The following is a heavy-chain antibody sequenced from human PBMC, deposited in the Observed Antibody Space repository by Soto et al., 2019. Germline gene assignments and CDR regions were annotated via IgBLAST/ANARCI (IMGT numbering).Heavy chain of an antibody. D-gene: IGHD3-9*01. J-gene: IGHJ4*02. V-gene: IGHV1-69*13. CDR2: IIPTFGTA. CDR1: GDTFSSYA. CDR3: AREDDILTAYTN. Sequence: SVKVSCKASGDTFSSYAISWVRQAPGQGLEWMGGIIPTFGTANYAQRFQGRVTITADESTSTAYMDLSSLRSEDTAVYYCAREDDILTAYTNWGQGTLVTVSS.